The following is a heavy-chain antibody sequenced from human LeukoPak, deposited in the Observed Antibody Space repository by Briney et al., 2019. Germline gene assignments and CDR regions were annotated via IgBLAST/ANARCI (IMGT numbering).Heavy chain of an antibody. D-gene: IGHD4-23*01. V-gene: IGHV3-21*01. CDR3: IRGLGGGSDY. Sequence: GGSLRLSCAASGFTFSIYSMNWVRQAPGKGLEWLSSITSSSNYIYYADSVKGRFTISRDNVQNSLYLQMNSLRAEDTAVYYCIRGLGGGSDYWGLGTLVTVTS. CDR1: GFTFSIYS. J-gene: IGHJ4*02. CDR2: ITSSSNYI.